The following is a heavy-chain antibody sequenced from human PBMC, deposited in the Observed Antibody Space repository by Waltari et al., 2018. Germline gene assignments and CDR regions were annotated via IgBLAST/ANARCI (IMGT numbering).Heavy chain of an antibody. Sequence: EVQLVESGGGLVQPGGSLRLSCAASGFTFSSYWMSWVRQAPGKGLEWVANIKQDGSEKYYVDSVKGRFTISRDNAKNSLYLQMNSLRAEDTAVYYCAREQYCSGGSCYPDYWGQGTLVTVSS. CDR2: IKQDGSEK. J-gene: IGHJ4*02. V-gene: IGHV3-7*01. D-gene: IGHD2-15*01. CDR1: GFTFSSYW. CDR3: AREQYCSGGSCYPDY.